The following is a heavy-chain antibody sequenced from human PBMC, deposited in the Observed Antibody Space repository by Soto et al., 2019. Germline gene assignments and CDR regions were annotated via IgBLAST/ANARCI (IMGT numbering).Heavy chain of an antibody. CDR2: ITGTASST. V-gene: IGHV3-23*01. CDR3: AKGAEGYVVSSLDS. Sequence: EVQPLESGGGFVQPGGSLRLSCAASGFRFSDFAMTWVRQAPRRGLEWVSAITGTASSTYYADSVKGRFTISRDNSKNTLYLQINSLRAEDTAIYYCAKGAEGYVVSSLDSWGQGTLVTVSS. D-gene: IGHD5-12*01. CDR1: GFRFSDFA. J-gene: IGHJ4*02.